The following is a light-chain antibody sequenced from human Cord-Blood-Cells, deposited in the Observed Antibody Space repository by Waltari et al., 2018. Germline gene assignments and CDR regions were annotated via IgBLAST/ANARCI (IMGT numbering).Light chain of an antibody. CDR2: DVS. J-gene: IGLJ3*02. V-gene: IGLV2-14*01. CDR1: SSDVGGYNY. CDR3: SSYTSSSTLE. Sequence: QSALTQPASVSGSPGQSITISCTGTSSDVGGYNYVSWYQKHPGKAPKLMIYDVSKRPSGVSNRFPGSKSGNTASLTISGLQAEDEADYYCSSYTSSSTLEFGGGTKLTVL.